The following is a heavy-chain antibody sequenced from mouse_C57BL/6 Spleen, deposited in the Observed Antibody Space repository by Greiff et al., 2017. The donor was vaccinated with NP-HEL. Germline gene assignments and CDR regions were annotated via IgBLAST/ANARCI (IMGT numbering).Heavy chain of an antibody. Sequence: QVQLQQSGAELVRPGTSVKVSCKASGYAFTNYLIEWVKQRPGQGLEWIGVINPGSGGTNYNEKFKGKATLTADKSSSTAYMQLSSLTSEDSAVYFCARRYSKGYYYAMDYWGQGTSVTVSS. CDR2: INPGSGGT. J-gene: IGHJ4*01. V-gene: IGHV1-54*01. D-gene: IGHD2-5*01. CDR1: GYAFTNYL. CDR3: ARRYSKGYYYAMDY.